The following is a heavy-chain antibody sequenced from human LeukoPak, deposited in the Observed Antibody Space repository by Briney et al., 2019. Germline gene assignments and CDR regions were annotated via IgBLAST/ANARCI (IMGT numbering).Heavy chain of an antibody. CDR3: ARPSPPGDGYNPPDY. Sequence: GGSLRLSCVASGFNFDNYAMHWVRQPLGKGLEWVAVISHDERTKYYADSMKGRITISRDNSKNTVFLQMNNLRTEDTAVYFCARPSPPGDGYNPPDYWGQGTLVTVSS. CDR1: GFNFDNYA. D-gene: IGHD5-24*01. CDR2: ISHDERTK. V-gene: IGHV3-30*04. J-gene: IGHJ4*02.